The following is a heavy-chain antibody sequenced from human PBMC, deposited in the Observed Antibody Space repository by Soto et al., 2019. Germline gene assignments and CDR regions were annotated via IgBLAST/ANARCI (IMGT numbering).Heavy chain of an antibody. D-gene: IGHD3-10*01. Sequence: SETLSLTCAVYGGSFSGYYWSWIRQPPGKGLEWIGEINHSGSTNYNPSLKSRVTISVDTSKNQFSLKLSSVTAADTAVYYCARGTKMVRGGGPYYYYYMDVWGKGTTVTVSS. J-gene: IGHJ6*03. V-gene: IGHV4-34*01. CDR2: INHSGST. CDR3: ARGTKMVRGGGPYYYYYMDV. CDR1: GGSFSGYY.